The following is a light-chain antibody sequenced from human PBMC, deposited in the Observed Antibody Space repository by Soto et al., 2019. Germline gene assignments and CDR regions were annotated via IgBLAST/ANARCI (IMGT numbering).Light chain of an antibody. Sequence: QSVLTQPASVSGSPGQSITISCTGTSSDLGAYNYVSWFQQHPGKAPRLIIYDVSNRPSGVSNRFSGSKSGNTASLTISGLQTEDEADYYCSSYTTSTTGVFGGGTKVTVL. J-gene: IGLJ3*02. CDR2: DVS. V-gene: IGLV2-14*01. CDR3: SSYTTSTTGV. CDR1: SSDLGAYNY.